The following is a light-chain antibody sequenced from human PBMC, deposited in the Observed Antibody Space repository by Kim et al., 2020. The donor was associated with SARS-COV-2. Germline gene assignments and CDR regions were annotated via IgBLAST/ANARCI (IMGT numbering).Light chain of an antibody. V-gene: IGLV2-8*01. CDR1: SSDVGGSTY. Sequence: QSFTIYCTGTSSDVGGSTYVSWDQRPPGKAPKLMFYVVSKRPSGVPDRFSGSKSGNTASLTVSGLQAEDEADYYCSSYAGSNNLVFGGGTQLTVL. CDR2: VVS. CDR3: SSYAGSNNLV. J-gene: IGLJ2*01.